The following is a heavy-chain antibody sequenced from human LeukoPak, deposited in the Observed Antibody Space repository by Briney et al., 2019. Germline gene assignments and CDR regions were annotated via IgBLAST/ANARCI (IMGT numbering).Heavy chain of an antibody. Sequence: SETLSLTCTVSGGSISSGSYYWSWIRQPPGKGLEWIGEINHSGSTNYNPSLKSRVTISVDTSKNQFSLKLSSVTAADTAVYYCASLGCSGGSCYSNFDYWGQGTLVTVSS. CDR2: INHSGST. V-gene: IGHV4-39*07. J-gene: IGHJ4*02. CDR3: ASLGCSGGSCYSNFDY. CDR1: GGSISSGSYY. D-gene: IGHD2-15*01.